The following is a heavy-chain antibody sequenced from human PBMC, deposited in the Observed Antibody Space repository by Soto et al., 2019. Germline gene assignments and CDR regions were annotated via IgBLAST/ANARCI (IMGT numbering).Heavy chain of an antibody. V-gene: IGHV1-69*13. J-gene: IGHJ4*02. D-gene: IGHD6-13*01. CDR3: ASSYGTSWYGDY. CDR1: RGTFNTFA. CDR2: VIPMNGAP. Sequence: SVKVSCKAARGTFNTFAVTWVLQAPGQGLEWMGGVIPMNGAPNYAQKFQGRVTITADESTSTVYMDLSSLTSEDTAVYYCASSYGTSWYGDYWGQGTLVTVSS.